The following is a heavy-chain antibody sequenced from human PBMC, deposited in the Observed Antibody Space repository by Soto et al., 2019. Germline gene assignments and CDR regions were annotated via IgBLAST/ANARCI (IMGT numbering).Heavy chain of an antibody. J-gene: IGHJ3*02. V-gene: IGHV4-59*08. CDR3: ARVPSQPRALIAAAGTCAFDI. CDR2: IYYSGST. CDR1: GGSISSYY. Sequence: SETLSLTCTVSGGSISSYYWSWIRQPPGKGLEWIGYIYYSGSTNYNPSLKSRVTISVDTSKNQFSLKLSSVTAADTAVYYCARVPSQPRALIAAAGTCAFDIWGQGTIVTVSS. D-gene: IGHD6-13*01.